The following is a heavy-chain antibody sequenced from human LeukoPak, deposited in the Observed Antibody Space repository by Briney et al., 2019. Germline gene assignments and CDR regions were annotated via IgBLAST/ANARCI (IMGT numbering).Heavy chain of an antibody. J-gene: IGHJ4*02. CDR2: IWFGGNNE. Sequence: GGSLRLSCAASGFTFSNYGMHWVRQAPGKGLEWMSVIWFGGNNEYYADSVRGRFTISRDNSKNTLYLQMNSLRAEDTAVYYCARDMGSGYSDYWGPGTLVTVSS. CDR1: GFTFSNYG. V-gene: IGHV3-33*01. D-gene: IGHD5-12*01. CDR3: ARDMGSGYSDY.